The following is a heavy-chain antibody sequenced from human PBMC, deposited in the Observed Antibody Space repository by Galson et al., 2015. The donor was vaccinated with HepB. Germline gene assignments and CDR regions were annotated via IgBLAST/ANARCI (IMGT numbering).Heavy chain of an antibody. D-gene: IGHD3-10*01. CDR1: GFTFSSYA. J-gene: IGHJ6*02. Sequence: SLRLSCAASGFTFSSYAMHWVRQAPGKGLEWVAVISYDGSNKYYADSVKGRFTISRDDSKSTLYLQMNSLRTEETAVYYCARGTRVAFGELYGLDVWGQGTTVTVSS. V-gene: IGHV3-30-3*01. CDR2: ISYDGSNK. CDR3: ARGTRVAFGELYGLDV.